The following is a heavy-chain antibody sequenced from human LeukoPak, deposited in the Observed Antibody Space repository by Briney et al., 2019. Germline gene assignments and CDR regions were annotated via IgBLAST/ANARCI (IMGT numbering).Heavy chain of an antibody. D-gene: IGHD2-2*01. CDR2: TSGSGGYT. CDR3: AKGRWDCSGTSCPTSDY. CDR1: GFTLSKFA. J-gene: IGHJ4*02. V-gene: IGHV3-23*01. Sequence: GGSLRLSSAVSGFTLSKFAMNWVRQAPGRGLGWVSGTSGSGGYTYYADSVEGRVTISRDNAKNTVYLQMSSLRAEDSAIYYCAKGRWDCSGTSCPTSDYWGQGTLVTVSS.